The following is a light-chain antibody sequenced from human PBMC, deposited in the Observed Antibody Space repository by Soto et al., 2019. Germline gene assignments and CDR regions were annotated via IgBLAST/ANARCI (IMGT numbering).Light chain of an antibody. CDR3: QQYGSSPPYT. Sequence: EVVLTKSPGTLSLSPGERATLSCRASQSVTNNYFAWYQQTPGQSPRLLIFGSSDRATGIPYRFSGSGSETDFTLIISSMEPEEFAVYYDQQYGSSPPYTFGQGTKLEIK. V-gene: IGKV3-20*01. CDR2: GSS. J-gene: IGKJ2*01. CDR1: QSVTNNY.